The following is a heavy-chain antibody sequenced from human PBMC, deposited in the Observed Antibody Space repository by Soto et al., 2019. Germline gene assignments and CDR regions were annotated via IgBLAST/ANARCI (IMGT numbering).Heavy chain of an antibody. D-gene: IGHD3-16*01. V-gene: IGHV4-31*03. CDR2: IYYSGST. CDR1: GGSISSGGYY. CDR3: AREGDEQHYGMDV. J-gene: IGHJ6*02. Sequence: QVKLQESGPGLVKPSQTLSLTCTVSGGSISSGGYYWSWIRQHPGKGLEWIGYIYYSGSTYYNPSLKSRVTISVDTSKNQFSLKLSSVTAADTAVYYCAREGDEQHYGMDVWGQGTTVTVSS.